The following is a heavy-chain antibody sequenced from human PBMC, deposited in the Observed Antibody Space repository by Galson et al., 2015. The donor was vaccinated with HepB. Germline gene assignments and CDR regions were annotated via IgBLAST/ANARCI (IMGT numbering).Heavy chain of an antibody. CDR1: GFTFSSYE. J-gene: IGHJ4*02. D-gene: IGHD5-12*01. CDR2: ISSSGSTI. CDR3: AKGRGVATNLVSY. V-gene: IGHV3-48*03. Sequence: SLRLSCAASGFTFSSYEMNWVRQAPGKGLEWVSYISSSGSTIYYADSVKGRFTISRDNAKNSLYLQMNSLRAEDTAVYYCAKGRGVATNLVSYWGQGTLVTVSS.